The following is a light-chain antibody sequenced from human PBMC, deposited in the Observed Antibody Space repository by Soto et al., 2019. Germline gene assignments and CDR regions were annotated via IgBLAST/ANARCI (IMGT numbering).Light chain of an antibody. CDR3: QQYKSYSYT. V-gene: IGKV1-5*01. J-gene: IGKJ2*01. Sequence: DIQMTQSPSILSASVGDRVAITCRANESISNWLAWYQQKPGKAPQVLIYDASRLESGVPVRFSGSGSGTECTLTISSLQPDDLATYYCQQYKSYSYTFGQGTNLEI. CDR2: DAS. CDR1: ESISNW.